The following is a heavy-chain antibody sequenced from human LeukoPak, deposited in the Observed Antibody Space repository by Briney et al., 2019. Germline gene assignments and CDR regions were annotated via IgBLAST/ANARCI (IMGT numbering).Heavy chain of an antibody. Sequence: GGSLRLSCAASGFTFSSYAMSWVRQAPGEGLEWVSAISGSGGSTYYADSVKGRFTISRDNSKNTLYLQMNSLRAEDTAVYYCAKDLGSGWYGVNAFDIWGQGTMVTVSS. J-gene: IGHJ3*02. CDR3: AKDLGSGWYGVNAFDI. V-gene: IGHV3-23*01. D-gene: IGHD6-19*01. CDR1: GFTFSSYA. CDR2: ISGSGGST.